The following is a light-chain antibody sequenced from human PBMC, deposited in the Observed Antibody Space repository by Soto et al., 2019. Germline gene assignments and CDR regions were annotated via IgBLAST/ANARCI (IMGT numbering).Light chain of an antibody. J-gene: IGLJ2*01. V-gene: IGLV1-47*02. CDR1: RSNVGVNH. CDR3: AAWDDSLSSVV. CDR2: SGD. Sequence: QSVLTQPPSASGTPGQRVTISCSGSRSNVGVNHVNWYQQFPGSAPKLLIHSGDERPPGVPDRFSASKSGTSASLVITGLRFEDEADYYCAAWDDSLSSVVFGGGTKLTVL.